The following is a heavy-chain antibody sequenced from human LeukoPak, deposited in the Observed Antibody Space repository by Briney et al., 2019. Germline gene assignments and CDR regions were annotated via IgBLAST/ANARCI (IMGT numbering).Heavy chain of an antibody. Sequence: SETLSLTCTVSGDSINDYYWNWIRKPPGKGLEWIGYIYYSGSTDYNPSLKSRVTMSVDTSKNQFSLKLNSVTAADTAVYYCARGGARGSSAFDIWGQGTMVTVSA. CDR1: GDSINDYY. V-gene: IGHV4-59*01. CDR2: IYYSGST. J-gene: IGHJ3*02. D-gene: IGHD3-10*01. CDR3: ARGGARGSSAFDI.